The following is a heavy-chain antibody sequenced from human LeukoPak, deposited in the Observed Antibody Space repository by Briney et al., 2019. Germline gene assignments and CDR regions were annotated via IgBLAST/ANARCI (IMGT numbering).Heavy chain of an antibody. J-gene: IGHJ4*02. CDR3: ARGSYSSGWYEIDY. V-gene: IGHV4-30-2*01. CDR1: GGSISSGGYS. Sequence: QLQLQESGSGLVKPSQTLSLTCAVSGGSISSGGYSWSWIRQPPGKGLEWIGYIYHSGSPYYNPSLKSRVTISVDRSKNQFPLKLSSVTAADTAVYYCARGSYSSGWYEIDYWGQGTLVTVSS. CDR2: IYHSGSP. D-gene: IGHD6-19*01.